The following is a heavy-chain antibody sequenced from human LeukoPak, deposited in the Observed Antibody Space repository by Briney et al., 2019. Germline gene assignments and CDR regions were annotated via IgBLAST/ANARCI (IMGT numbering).Heavy chain of an antibody. CDR2: ISNKGGST. CDR3: VKSGTWADFDS. V-gene: IGHV3-64D*09. Sequence: LGGSLRLSCSASGFTFSSYGMHWDRQAPGKGLEYVSGISNKGGSTYYADSVKGRFTISRDNSKNTLHLQMSSLRADDTAVYYCVKSGTWADFDSWGLGSLGSVSS. J-gene: IGHJ4*02. CDR1: GFTFSSYG. D-gene: IGHD1-26*01.